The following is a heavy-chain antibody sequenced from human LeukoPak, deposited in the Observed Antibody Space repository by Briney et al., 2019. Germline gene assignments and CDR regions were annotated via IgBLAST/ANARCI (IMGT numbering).Heavy chain of an antibody. CDR2: IIPIFGTA. CDR3: ARTYYYDSSGYLGLFY. CDR1: GGTFSSYA. V-gene: IGHV1-69*05. D-gene: IGHD3-22*01. Sequence: SVRVSCKASGGTFSSYAISWVRQAPGQGLEWMGGIIPIFGTANYAQKFQGRVTITKDESTSTTYMELSSLRSEDTAVYYCARTYYYDSSGYLGLFYWGQGTLVTVSS. J-gene: IGHJ4*02.